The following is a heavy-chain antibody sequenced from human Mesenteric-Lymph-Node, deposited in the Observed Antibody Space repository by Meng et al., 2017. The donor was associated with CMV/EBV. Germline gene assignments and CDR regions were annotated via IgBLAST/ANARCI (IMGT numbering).Heavy chain of an antibody. J-gene: IGHJ4*02. CDR2: IYYSGST. D-gene: IGHD5-24*01. V-gene: IGHV4-39*01. Sequence: VAGASISSGDSYWGCIRQPPGKGLEWVGTIYYSGSTYYNPSLKSRVTISVDTSKNQFSLRLSSVTAADTAVYYCARHVEMSTILDYWGQGTLVTVSS. CDR3: ARHVEMSTILDY. CDR1: GASISSGDSY.